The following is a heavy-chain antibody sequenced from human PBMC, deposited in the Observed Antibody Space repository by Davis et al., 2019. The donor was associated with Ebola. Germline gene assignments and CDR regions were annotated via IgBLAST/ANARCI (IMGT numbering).Heavy chain of an antibody. CDR1: GDSISSYH. D-gene: IGHD6-13*01. V-gene: IGHV4-59*01. CDR3: ARALYGSNFDY. J-gene: IGHJ4*02. Sequence: SETLSLTCTVSGDSISSYHWSWIRQSPGKGLEWTGYIYYSGSTNYNPSLKSRVTISVDTSKNQFSLKLSSVTAADTAVYYCARALYGSNFDYWGQGTLVTVSS. CDR2: IYYSGST.